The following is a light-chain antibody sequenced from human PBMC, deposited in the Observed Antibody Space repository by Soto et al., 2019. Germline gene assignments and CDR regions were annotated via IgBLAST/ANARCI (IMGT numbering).Light chain of an antibody. CDR3: SSYTNTYTYV. V-gene: IGLV2-14*01. CDR2: EVN. J-gene: IGLJ1*01. CDR1: GSDVGAYNY. Sequence: QSVLIQPASVSGSPGQSITISCTGSGSDVGAYNYVSWYQQYPGNAPKLIIYEVNYRPSEVPHRFSGSKSGNTATLTISGLQAEDEAEYYCSSYTNTYTYVFGPGTKVTVL.